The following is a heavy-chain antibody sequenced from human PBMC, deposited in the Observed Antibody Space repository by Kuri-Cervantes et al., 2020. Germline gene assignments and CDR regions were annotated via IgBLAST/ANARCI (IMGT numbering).Heavy chain of an antibody. V-gene: IGHV4-59*08. CDR1: GGSISSYY. CDR2: IYYSGST. Sequence: ESLKISCTVSGGSISSYYWSWIRRPPGKGLEWIGYIYYSGSTNYNPSLKSRVTISVDTSKNQFSLKLSSVTAADTAVYYCASLRITMVRGVIGAQYNWFDPWGQGTLVTVSS. D-gene: IGHD3-10*01. J-gene: IGHJ5*02. CDR3: ASLRITMVRGVIGAQYNWFDP.